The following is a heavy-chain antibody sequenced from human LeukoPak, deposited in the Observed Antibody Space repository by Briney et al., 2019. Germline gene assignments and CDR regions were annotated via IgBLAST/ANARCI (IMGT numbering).Heavy chain of an antibody. D-gene: IGHD6-13*01. CDR2: ISSSGSTS. V-gene: IGHV3-48*03. Sequence: GGSLRLSCAASGFTFSSYEMNWVRQAPGKGREWVSYISSSGSTSYYADSVKGRFTISRDNAKNSLYLQMNSLRAEDTAIYYCASSSWYALDYWGQGTLVTVSS. J-gene: IGHJ4*02. CDR1: GFTFSSYE. CDR3: ASSSWYALDY.